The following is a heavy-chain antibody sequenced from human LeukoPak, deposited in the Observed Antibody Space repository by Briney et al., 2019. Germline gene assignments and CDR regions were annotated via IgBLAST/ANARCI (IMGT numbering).Heavy chain of an antibody. CDR3: ARDVVSFLKYSSSFLGGRVDY. Sequence: ASVKVSCKASGYTFTGCYMHWVRQAPGQGLEWMGWINPNSGGTNYAQKFQGRVTMTRDTSISTAYMELSRLRSDDTAVYYCARDVVSFLKYSSSFLGGRVDYWGQGTLVTVSS. CDR1: GYTFTGCY. J-gene: IGHJ4*02. V-gene: IGHV1-2*02. CDR2: INPNSGGT. D-gene: IGHD6-13*01.